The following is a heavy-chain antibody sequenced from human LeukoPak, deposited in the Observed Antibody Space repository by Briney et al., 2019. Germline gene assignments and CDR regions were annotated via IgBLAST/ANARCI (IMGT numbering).Heavy chain of an antibody. CDR2: ISGSGGST. CDR3: AKDQGYGGLFFDY. Sequence: GGSLRLSCAASGFPFDRYAMSWVRQAPGKGRGGVGPISGSGGSTFYADSVKGRVAISRDNSKNTLYLQMNSLNTEDTAVYYCAKDQGYGGLFFDYWGQGTLVTVSS. V-gene: IGHV3-23*01. D-gene: IGHD5-12*01. CDR1: GFPFDRYA. J-gene: IGHJ4*02.